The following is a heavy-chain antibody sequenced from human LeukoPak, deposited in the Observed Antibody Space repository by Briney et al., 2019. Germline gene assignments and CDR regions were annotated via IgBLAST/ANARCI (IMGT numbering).Heavy chain of an antibody. Sequence: KPSETLSLTCTVSGDSISSYYRSWIRQPPGKGLEWIGNINYSGSTTHNPSLKSRVTISVATSKNRFYLDMYSVTAADTAVYYCVRDRDSSWYVDYWGQGTLVTVSS. V-gene: IGHV4-59*01. CDR2: INYSGST. CDR1: GDSISSYY. D-gene: IGHD6-13*01. CDR3: VRDRDSSWYVDY. J-gene: IGHJ4*01.